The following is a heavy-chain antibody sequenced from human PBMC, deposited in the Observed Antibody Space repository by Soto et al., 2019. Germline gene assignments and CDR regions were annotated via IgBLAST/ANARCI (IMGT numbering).Heavy chain of an antibody. Sequence: SVKVSCKASGGTFSSYAISWVRQAPGQGLEWMGGIIPIFGTANYAQKFQGRVTITADESTSTAYMELSSLRSEDTAVYYCARVPPPAASHDYYYYGMDVWGQGITVTV. J-gene: IGHJ6*02. V-gene: IGHV1-69*13. CDR3: ARVPPPAASHDYYYYGMDV. CDR2: IIPIFGTA. CDR1: GGTFSSYA. D-gene: IGHD2-2*01.